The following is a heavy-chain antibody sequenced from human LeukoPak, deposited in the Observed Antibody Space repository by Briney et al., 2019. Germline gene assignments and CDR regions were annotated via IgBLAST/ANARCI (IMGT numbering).Heavy chain of an antibody. Sequence: GGSLRLSCAASGFTVSTNYMSWVRQAPGKGLEWVSVIYSGGSTYYADSVKGRFTISRDNAKNSLYLQMNSLRAEDTAVYYCARDEVIAARGFDYWGQGTLVTVSS. V-gene: IGHV3-66*01. CDR2: IYSGGST. CDR3: ARDEVIAARGFDY. D-gene: IGHD6-13*01. CDR1: GFTVSTNY. J-gene: IGHJ4*02.